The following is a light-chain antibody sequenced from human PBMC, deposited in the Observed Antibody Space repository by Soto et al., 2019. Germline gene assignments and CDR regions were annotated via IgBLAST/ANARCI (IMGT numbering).Light chain of an antibody. V-gene: IGKV3-20*01. CDR1: QSISSSY. CDR3: QQFSSSPLT. J-gene: IGKJ4*01. CDR2: RTF. Sequence: EIVLTQSPGTLSLSPGERATLSCRASQSISSSYLAWYQQKPGQPPRLLLYRTFSRATGIPDRFSGSGSGTDFTLTISRLEPEDFAVYVCQQFSSSPLTFGGGTKVEI.